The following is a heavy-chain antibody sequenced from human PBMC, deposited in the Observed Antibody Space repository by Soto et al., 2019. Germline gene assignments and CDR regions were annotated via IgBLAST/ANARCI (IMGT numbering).Heavy chain of an antibody. CDR1: GDSIISNISY. J-gene: IGHJ4*02. D-gene: IGHD6-19*01. Sequence: PSETLSLTCVVSGDSIISNISYWGWIRQPPGKGLEWIGTIYYRGSPYYSPSLKSRVTISVDTSKNHLSLKVGSVTAADTALYYCARGAVAGAPFDFWGRGSLVTVSS. CDR3: ARGAVAGAPFDF. V-gene: IGHV4-39*02. CDR2: IYYRGSP.